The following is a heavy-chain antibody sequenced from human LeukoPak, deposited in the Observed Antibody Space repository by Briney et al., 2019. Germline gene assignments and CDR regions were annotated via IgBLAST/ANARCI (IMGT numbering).Heavy chain of an antibody. J-gene: IGHJ4*02. D-gene: IGHD1-1*01. V-gene: IGHV3-7*01. CDR1: GFTFSTYW. CDR2: IKQDGSAK. Sequence: PGGSLRLSCAASGFTFSTYWMTWVRQAPGKGLEWVANIKQDGSAKYYVDSLRGRFSISRDNVKNSLYLQMNSLRAEDTAEYYCASVDLHTTGAWVDYWGQGTLVTVSS. CDR3: ASVDLHTTGAWVDY.